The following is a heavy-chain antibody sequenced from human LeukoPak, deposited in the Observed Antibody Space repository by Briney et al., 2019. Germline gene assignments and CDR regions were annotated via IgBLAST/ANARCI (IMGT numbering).Heavy chain of an antibody. J-gene: IGHJ4*02. CDR1: GDSVSSNSAA. CDR3: ARDHTQHSGYDYVLRGTYYFDY. D-gene: IGHD5-12*01. V-gene: IGHV6-1*01. CDR2: TYYRSKWYN. Sequence: SQTLSLTCAISGDSVSSNSAAWNWIRQSPSRGLEWLGRTYYRSKWYNDYAVSVKSRITINPDTSKNQFSLQLNSVTPEDTAVYYCARDHTQHSGYDYVLRGTYYFDYWGQGTLVTVSS.